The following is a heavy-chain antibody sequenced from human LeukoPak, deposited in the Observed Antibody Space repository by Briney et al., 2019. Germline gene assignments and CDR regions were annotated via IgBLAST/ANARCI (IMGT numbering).Heavy chain of an antibody. D-gene: IGHD6-19*01. CDR2: ISGSGGST. CDR3: AKDGAVAGRYYYYYMDV. Sequence: PGGSLRLSCAASGFTFSSYGMSWVRQAPGKGLEWVSAISGSGGSTYYADSVKGRFTISRDNSKNTLYLQMNSLRTEDTAVYYCAKDGAVAGRYYYYYMDVWGKGTTVTISS. J-gene: IGHJ6*03. CDR1: GFTFSSYG. V-gene: IGHV3-23*01.